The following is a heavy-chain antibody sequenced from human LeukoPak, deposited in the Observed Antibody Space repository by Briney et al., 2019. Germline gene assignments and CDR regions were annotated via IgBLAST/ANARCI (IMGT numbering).Heavy chain of an antibody. CDR2: INPNTGGT. V-gene: IGHV1-2*02. CDR3: ARGLTYYYYYSYMNV. CDR1: GFTFTGYY. Sequence: ASVKVSCKASGFTFTGYYVHWVRQAPGQGLEWMGWINPNTGGTNYAQKFQGRVTMTRDTSINTAYMELSRLSSDDTAVYYCARGLTYYYYYSYMNVWGKGTTVTVS. J-gene: IGHJ6*03.